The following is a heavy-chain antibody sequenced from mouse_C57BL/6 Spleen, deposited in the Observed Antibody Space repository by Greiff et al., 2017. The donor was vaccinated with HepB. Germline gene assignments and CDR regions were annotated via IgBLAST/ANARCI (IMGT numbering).Heavy chain of an antibody. V-gene: IGHV5-4*01. J-gene: IGHJ1*03. Sequence: EVKVVESGGGLVKPGGSLKLSCAASGFTFSSYAMSWVRQTPEKRLEWVATISDGGSYTYYPDNVKGRFTISRDNAKNNLYLQMSHLKSEDTAMYYCAREGYGRYVDVWGTGTTVTVSS. CDR3: AREGYGRYVDV. CDR1: GFTFSSYA. D-gene: IGHD1-1*02. CDR2: ISDGGSYT.